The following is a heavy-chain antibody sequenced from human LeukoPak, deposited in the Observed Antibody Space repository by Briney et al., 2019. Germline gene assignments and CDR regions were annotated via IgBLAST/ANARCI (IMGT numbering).Heavy chain of an antibody. J-gene: IGHJ4*02. CDR2: IYHSGST. CDR1: GYSISSGYY. V-gene: IGHV4-38-2*02. Sequence: SETLSLTCTVSGYSISSGYYWGWIRQPPGKGLEWIGSIYHSGSTYYNPSLKSRVTISVDTSKNQFSLKLSSVTAADTAVYYCARGVGIRYFDWLFEGYYFDYWGQGTLVTVSS. CDR3: ARGVGIRYFDWLFEGYYFDY. D-gene: IGHD3-9*01.